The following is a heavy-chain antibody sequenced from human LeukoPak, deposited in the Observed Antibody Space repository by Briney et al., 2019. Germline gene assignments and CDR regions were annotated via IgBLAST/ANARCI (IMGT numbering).Heavy chain of an antibody. V-gene: IGHV3-66*01. CDR2: IYSGGDT. J-gene: IGHJ4*02. Sequence: GGSLRLSCAASGFTVTNYYMSWVRQAPGKGLEWVSVIYSGGDTFHADSVKGRFTLSRDNSKNILYLQMNSLRAKDTAVYYCTRDPDGWGQGTLVTVSS. CDR1: GFTVTNYY. CDR3: TRDPDG.